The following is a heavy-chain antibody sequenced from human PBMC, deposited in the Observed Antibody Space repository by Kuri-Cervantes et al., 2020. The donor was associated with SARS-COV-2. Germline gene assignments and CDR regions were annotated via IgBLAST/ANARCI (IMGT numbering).Heavy chain of an antibody. CDR3: ARVSPISYYYDSSGYLDY. CDR1: GFTFDDYA. D-gene: IGHD3-22*01. V-gene: IGHV3-9*01. CDR2: ISWNSGSI. Sequence: SLKISCAASGFTFDDYAMHWVRQAPGKGLEWVSGISWNSGSIGYADSVKGRFTISRDNAKNSLYLQMSSLRAEDTAVYYCARVSPISYYYDSSGYLDYWGQGTLVTVSS. J-gene: IGHJ4*02.